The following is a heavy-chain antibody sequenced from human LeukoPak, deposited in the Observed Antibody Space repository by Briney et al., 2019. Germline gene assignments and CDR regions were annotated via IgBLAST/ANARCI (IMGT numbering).Heavy chain of an antibody. CDR3: ARAMVWDHGDY. CDR2: IKQDGSEK. V-gene: IGHV3-7*01. Sequence: GGSLRLSCTASGFTFGDYAMSWVRQAPGKGLEWVANIKQDGSEKYYVDSVKGRFTVSRDNAKSSLYLQMNSLRAEDTAVYYCARAMVWDHGDYWGQGTLVTVSS. CDR1: GFTFGDYA. J-gene: IGHJ4*02. D-gene: IGHD1-14*01.